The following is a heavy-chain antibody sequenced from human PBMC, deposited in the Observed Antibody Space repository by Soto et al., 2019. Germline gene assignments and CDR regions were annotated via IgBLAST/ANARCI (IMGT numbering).Heavy chain of an antibody. Sequence: SETLSLTCAVYGGSFSGYYWSWIRQPPGKGLEWIGEINHSGSTNYNPSLKSRVTISVDTSKNQFSLKLTFVTAADTAVYYCATIPATTILTDYWGQGTLVTVSS. CDR2: INHSGST. D-gene: IGHD2-2*02. CDR3: ATIPATTILTDY. V-gene: IGHV4-34*01. J-gene: IGHJ4*02. CDR1: GGSFSGYY.